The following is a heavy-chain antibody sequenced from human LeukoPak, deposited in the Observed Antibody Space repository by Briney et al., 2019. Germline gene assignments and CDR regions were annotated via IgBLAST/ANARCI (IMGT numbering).Heavy chain of an antibody. CDR3: AREGFCGGDCYSPYYFDY. V-gene: IGHV3-74*01. Sequence: GGSLRLSCAASGFTFSSYWMYWVRQAPGKGLVWVSRINSDGSSTSYADSVKGRFTISRDNAKNTLYLQMNSLRAEDTAVYYCAREGFCGGDCYSPYYFDYWGQGTLVTVSS. D-gene: IGHD2-21*02. CDR2: INSDGSST. J-gene: IGHJ4*02. CDR1: GFTFSSYW.